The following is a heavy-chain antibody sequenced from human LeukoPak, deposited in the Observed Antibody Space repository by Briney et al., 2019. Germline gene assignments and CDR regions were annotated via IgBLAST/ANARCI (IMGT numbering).Heavy chain of an antibody. CDR3: ARGGIAARPFDY. V-gene: IGHV1-2*02. D-gene: IGHD6-6*01. J-gene: IGHJ4*02. CDR1: GYTFTDYY. CDR2: INPNTGGT. Sequence: ASVKVSCKAPGYTFTDYYIHWVRQAPGQGLEWIGWINPNTGGTDYAQKFQVRVTVTRDTSISTAYMELSSLRSDDTAIYYCARGGIAARPFDYWGQGTLVTVSS.